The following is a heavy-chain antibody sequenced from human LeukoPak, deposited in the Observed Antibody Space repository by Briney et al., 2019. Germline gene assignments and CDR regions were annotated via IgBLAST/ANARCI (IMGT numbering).Heavy chain of an antibody. CDR3: AGARLGGPSYCFDY. CDR1: GYTLTELS. V-gene: IGHV1-24*01. Sequence: ASVKVSCKVSGYTLTELSMHWVRQAPGKGLEWMGGFDPEDGETIYAQKFQGRVTMTEDTSTDTAYMELSSLRSEDTAVYYCAGARLGGPSYCFDYWGQGTLVTVSS. D-gene: IGHD3-16*01. CDR2: FDPEDGET. J-gene: IGHJ4*02.